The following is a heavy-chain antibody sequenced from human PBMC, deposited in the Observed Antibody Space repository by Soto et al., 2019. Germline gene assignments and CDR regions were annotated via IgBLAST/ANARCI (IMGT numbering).Heavy chain of an antibody. Sequence: QVQLVQSGAEEKKPGASVKVSCKASGYTFTGYAMHWVRQAPGQRLEWMGGINAGNGNTKYSQKFQGRVTITRDTSASTAYMDLSSLRSEDTAVYYCARAVAVPADFDFWGQGTLVTLSS. CDR3: ARAVAVPADFDF. J-gene: IGHJ4*02. CDR1: GYTFTGYA. V-gene: IGHV1-3*05. D-gene: IGHD6-19*01. CDR2: INAGNGNT.